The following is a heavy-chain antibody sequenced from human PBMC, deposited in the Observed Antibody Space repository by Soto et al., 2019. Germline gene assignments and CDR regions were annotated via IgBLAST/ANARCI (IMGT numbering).Heavy chain of an antibody. CDR3: ARDSGYSYGPLDY. CDR2: ISSSSSTI. J-gene: IGHJ4*02. Sequence: EVQLVESGGGLVQPGGSLRLYCAASGFTFSSYSMNWVRQAPGKGLEWVSYISSSSSTIYYADSVKGRFTISSDNAKNSLYLQMNSLRAEDTAVYYCARDSGYSYGPLDYWGQGTLVTVYS. CDR1: GFTFSSYS. D-gene: IGHD5-18*01. V-gene: IGHV3-48*01.